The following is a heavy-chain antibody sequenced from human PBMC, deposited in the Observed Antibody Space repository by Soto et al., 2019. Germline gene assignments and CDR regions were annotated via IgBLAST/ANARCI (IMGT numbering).Heavy chain of an antibody. V-gene: IGHV3-9*01. CDR2: ISWNSGSI. CDR3: AKDFAPRTRQQQLPPYFDY. D-gene: IGHD6-13*01. J-gene: IGHJ4*02. Sequence: GGSLRLSCAASGFTFDDYAMHWVRQAPGKGLEWVSGISWNSGSIGYADSVKGRFTISRDNAKNSLYLQMNSLRAEDTALYYCAKDFAPRTRQQQLPPYFDYWGQGTLVTVSS. CDR1: GFTFDDYA.